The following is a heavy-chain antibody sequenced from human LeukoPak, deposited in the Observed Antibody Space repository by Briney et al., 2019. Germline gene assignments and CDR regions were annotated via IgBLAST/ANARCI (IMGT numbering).Heavy chain of an antibody. Sequence: GASVTVSCTASGYTCTSYGISWVRQAPGQGLEWMGWISAYNGNTNYAQTLQGRVTMTTDPSTSTAYMELRSLRSDDTAVYYCARVGIAVAGISYFDYWGQGTLVTVSS. CDR3: ARVGIAVAGISYFDY. V-gene: IGHV1-18*01. J-gene: IGHJ4*02. CDR1: GYTCTSYG. D-gene: IGHD6-19*01. CDR2: ISAYNGNT.